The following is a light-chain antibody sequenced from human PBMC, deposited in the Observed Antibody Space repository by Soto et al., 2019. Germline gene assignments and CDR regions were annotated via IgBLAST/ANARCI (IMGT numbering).Light chain of an antibody. CDR3: QQSYSTPPFT. CDR2: EAS. CDR1: QSVSNY. J-gene: IGKJ3*01. V-gene: IGKV1-39*01. Sequence: DIQMTQSPSPLSASVGDRVDITCRTSQSVSNYLNWYQAKPGKAPKLLFYEASSLESGVPSRFSGSGSGTDFTLTISSLQPEDSATYYCQQSYSTPPFTFGPGTRVDI.